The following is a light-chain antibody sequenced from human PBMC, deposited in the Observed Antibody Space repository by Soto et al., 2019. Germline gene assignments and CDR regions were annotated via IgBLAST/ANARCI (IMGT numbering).Light chain of an antibody. CDR2: KTS. CDR1: QSINTY. J-gene: IGKJ1*01. V-gene: IGKV1-5*03. Sequence: DIQMTQSPSTLSASVGDRVTITCRASQSINTYLAWYQQKPGKAPKLLIYKTSSLEGGVPTRFSGSGSGTEFTLTISSLQPDDCAIYYCQQYNTYSRAFGQGTKVEIK. CDR3: QQYNTYSRA.